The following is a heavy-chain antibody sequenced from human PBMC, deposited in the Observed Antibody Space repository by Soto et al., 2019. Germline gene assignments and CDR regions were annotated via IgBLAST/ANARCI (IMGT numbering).Heavy chain of an antibody. J-gene: IGHJ4*02. CDR2: IKEDGSEK. D-gene: IGHD3-16*01. V-gene: IGHV3-7*04. CDR1: GFTLSDNW. CDR3: VRGRSLSGY. Sequence: HPGGSLRLSCTASGFTLSDNWMTWVRQAPGKGLEWVAHIKEDGSEKNYVDSVKGRFTISRDNAKNSLFLQMNGLRVEDTAVYYCVRGRSLSGYWGQGTLVTVSS.